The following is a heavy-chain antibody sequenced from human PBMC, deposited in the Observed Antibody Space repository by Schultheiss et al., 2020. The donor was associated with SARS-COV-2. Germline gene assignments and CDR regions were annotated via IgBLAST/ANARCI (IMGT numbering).Heavy chain of an antibody. CDR2: IYYSGST. Sequence: SQTLSLTCTVSGGSISSSSYYWGWIRQPPGKGLEWIGSIYYSGSTYYNPSLKSRVTISVDTSKNQFSLKLSSVTAADTAVYYCARHWDSSGDFDYWGQGTLVTVSS. V-gene: IGHV4-39*01. D-gene: IGHD6-19*01. CDR1: GGSISSSSYY. CDR3: ARHWDSSGDFDY. J-gene: IGHJ4*02.